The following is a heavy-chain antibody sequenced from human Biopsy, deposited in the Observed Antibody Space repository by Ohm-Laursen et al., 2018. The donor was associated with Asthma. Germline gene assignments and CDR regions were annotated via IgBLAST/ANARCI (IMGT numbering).Heavy chain of an antibody. J-gene: IGHJ3*01. CDR3: TKDTGELGMSAFNV. D-gene: IGHD7-27*01. Sequence: SLRLSCAASGFTFDDFAMHWVRQAQGKGLEWVASVSWHSRDIAYADSVRGRFAISRDNAKNALYLQMNSLRVEDTALYHCTKDTGELGMSAFNVWGQGTMVAVSS. V-gene: IGHV3-9*01. CDR2: VSWHSRDI. CDR1: GFTFDDFA.